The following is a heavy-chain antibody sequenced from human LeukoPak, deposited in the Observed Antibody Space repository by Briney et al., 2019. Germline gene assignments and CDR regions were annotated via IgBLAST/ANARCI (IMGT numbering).Heavy chain of an antibody. V-gene: IGHV4-59*08. D-gene: IGHD1-26*01. CDR3: ARGQGGNYYLNYFDY. CDR2: IYYSGST. J-gene: IGHJ4*02. CDR1: GGSISSYY. Sequence: SETLSLTCTVSGGSISSYYWSWIRQPPGKGLEWIGYIYYSGSTNYNPSLKSRVTISVDTSKNQFSLKLSSVTAADTAVYFCARGQGGNYYLNYFDYWGQGALVTVSS.